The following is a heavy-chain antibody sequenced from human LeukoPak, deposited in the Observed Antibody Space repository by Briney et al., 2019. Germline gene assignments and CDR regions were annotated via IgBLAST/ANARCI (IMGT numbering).Heavy chain of an antibody. CDR3: AREGKWFGYYFDY. D-gene: IGHD3-10*01. Sequence: ASVKVSCKASGYTFTGYYMHWVRQAPGQGLEWMGWINPNSGGTNYAQKLQGRVTMTTDTSTSTAYMELRSLRSDDTAVYYRAREGKWFGYYFDYWGQGTLVTVSS. CDR2: INPNSGGT. V-gene: IGHV1-2*02. J-gene: IGHJ4*02. CDR1: GYTFTGYY.